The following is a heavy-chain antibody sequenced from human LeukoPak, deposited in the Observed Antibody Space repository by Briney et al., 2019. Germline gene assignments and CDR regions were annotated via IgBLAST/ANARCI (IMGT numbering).Heavy chain of an antibody. CDR3: ARGAHYYDSSGYSYTVITDY. J-gene: IGHJ4*02. CDR2: IYTSGST. D-gene: IGHD3-22*01. CDR1: GGSISSYY. V-gene: IGHV4-4*07. Sequence: SETLSLTCTVSGGSISSYYWSWIRQPAGKGLEWIGRIYTSGSTNYNPSLKSRVTMSVDTSKNHISLNLSSATAEATAVYYCARGAHYYDSSGYSYTVITDYWGQGTLVTVSS.